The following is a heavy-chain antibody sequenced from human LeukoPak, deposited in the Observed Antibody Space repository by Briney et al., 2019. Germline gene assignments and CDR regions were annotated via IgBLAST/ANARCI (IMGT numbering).Heavy chain of an antibody. Sequence: SVKVSCKASGGTFSSYAISWVRQAPGQGLEWMGRIIPILGIANYAQKFQGRVTITADKSTSTAYMELSSLRSEDTAVYYCARDPLGYCSSTSCYLRAEYFQHWGQGTLVTVSS. CDR1: GGTFSSYA. CDR3: ARDPLGYCSSTSCYLRAEYFQH. J-gene: IGHJ1*01. D-gene: IGHD2-2*01. CDR2: IIPILGIA. V-gene: IGHV1-69*04.